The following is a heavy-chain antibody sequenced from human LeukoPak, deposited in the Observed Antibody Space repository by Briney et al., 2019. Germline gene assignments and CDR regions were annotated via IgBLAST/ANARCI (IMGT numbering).Heavy chain of an antibody. CDR2: VYYTGNT. Sequence: SGTLSLTCAVSGGSINRDNWWTWVRQPPGKGLEWIGEVYYTGNTHYNPSLQSRVTISVDKSKNQFSLDLSSVTAADTAVYYCATGGSSGWYHFEYWGQGTLVTVSS. V-gene: IGHV4-4*02. CDR3: ATGGSSGWYHFEY. CDR1: GGSINRDNW. D-gene: IGHD6-13*01. J-gene: IGHJ4*02.